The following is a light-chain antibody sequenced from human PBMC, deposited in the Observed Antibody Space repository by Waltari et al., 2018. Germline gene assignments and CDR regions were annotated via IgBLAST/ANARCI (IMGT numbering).Light chain of an antibody. V-gene: IGKV3-20*01. CDR3: QQYGSSPGT. Sequence: EIALTQSPGTLSLSPGERATLSCRAGQSVSSSYLAWYQQKPGQAPRLLIYGASSRAPGIPDRFSGSGSGTDFTLTISRLEPEDFAVYYCQQYGSSPGTFGQGTKVEIK. J-gene: IGKJ1*01. CDR2: GAS. CDR1: QSVSSSY.